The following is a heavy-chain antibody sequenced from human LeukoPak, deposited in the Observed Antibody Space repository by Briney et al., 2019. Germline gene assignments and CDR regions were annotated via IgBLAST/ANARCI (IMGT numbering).Heavy chain of an antibody. CDR1: GFTFGDYA. D-gene: IGHD1-26*01. V-gene: IGHV3-49*04. J-gene: IGHJ4*02. CDR2: IRNKDYGGTT. CDR3: TSGRGSYEWVDY. Sequence: PGGSLRLSCTASGFTFGDYAMSWVRQAPGKGLEWVGFIRNKDYGGTTEYAASVKGRFTISRDDSKSIAYLQMNSLKTEDTAVYYCTSGRGSYEWVDYWGQGTLVTVSS.